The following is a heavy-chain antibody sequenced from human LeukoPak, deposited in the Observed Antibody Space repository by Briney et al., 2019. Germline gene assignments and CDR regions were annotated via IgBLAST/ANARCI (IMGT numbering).Heavy chain of an antibody. Sequence: GGSLRLSCAASGFTISSYSMNWVRQAPGKGLEWVSSISSSSSYIYYADSVKGRFTISRDNAKNSLYLQMNSLRAEDTAAEFCARRGWGGAWNHYLYYYWDFWGKGTAVTVSS. CDR2: ISSSSSYI. V-gene: IGHV3-21*01. D-gene: IGHD3-10*01. CDR1: GFTISSYS. J-gene: IGHJ6*03. CDR3: ARRGWGGAWNHYLYYYWDF.